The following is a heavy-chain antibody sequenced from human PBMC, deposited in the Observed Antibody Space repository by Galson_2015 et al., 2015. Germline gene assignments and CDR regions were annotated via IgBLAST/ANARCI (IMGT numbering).Heavy chain of an antibody. J-gene: IGHJ6*02. CDR3: AKRRSYGMDV. Sequence: SLRLSCAASGFNLFSYGMHWVRQAPGKGLEWVAVISHDGSDKYYVDSVKGRFTVSRDNSKNTLFLQMNSLRTEDTAVYYCAKRRSYGMDVWGQGTTVTVSS. V-gene: IGHV3-30*18. CDR1: GFNLFSYG. D-gene: IGHD6-19*01. CDR2: ISHDGSDK.